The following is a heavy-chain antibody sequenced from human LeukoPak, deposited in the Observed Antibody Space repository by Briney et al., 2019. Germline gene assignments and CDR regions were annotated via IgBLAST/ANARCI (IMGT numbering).Heavy chain of an antibody. V-gene: IGHV5-51*01. Sequence: RGESLKISCKGSGYIFTSYWIGWVRQMPGKGLEWMGIIYPGDSDTRYSPSFQGQVTMSGDTSISTAYLQWSSLKASDTAMYYCARHPDSSGWQTESFAWFDPWGQGTLVTVSS. J-gene: IGHJ5*02. CDR3: ARHPDSSGWQTESFAWFDP. CDR1: GYIFTSYW. CDR2: IYPGDSDT. D-gene: IGHD6-19*01.